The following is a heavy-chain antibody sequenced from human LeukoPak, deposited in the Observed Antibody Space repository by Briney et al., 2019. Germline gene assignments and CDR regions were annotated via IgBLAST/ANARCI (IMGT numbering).Heavy chain of an antibody. CDR1: GGSISSYY. J-gene: IGHJ6*02. CDR3: ARENLVGRYGGNSDSLYYYYGMDV. D-gene: IGHD2-21*02. CDR2: IYYSGST. V-gene: IGHV4-59*01. Sequence: SETLSLTCAVYGGSISSYYWSWIRQPPGKGLEWIGYIYYSGSTNYNPSLKSRVTISVDTSKNQFSLKLSSVTAADTAVYYCARENLVGRYGGNSDSLYYYYGMDVWGQGTTVTVSS.